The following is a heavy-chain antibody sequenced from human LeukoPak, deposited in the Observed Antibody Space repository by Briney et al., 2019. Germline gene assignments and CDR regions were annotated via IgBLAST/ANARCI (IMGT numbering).Heavy chain of an antibody. CDR1: GYTFNSYG. J-gene: IGHJ4*02. CDR2: ISIYTGNT. Sequence: ASVKVSCKASGYTFNSYGISWVRQAPGQGLEWMGWISIYTGNTKYGEKFQGRATMTRDTSTSTAYLEERSLSSDDTAVYYCARVRGTALTAYPGYFDYWGQGTLVTVSS. CDR3: ARVRGTALTAYPGYFDY. D-gene: IGHD2-21*02. V-gene: IGHV1-18*04.